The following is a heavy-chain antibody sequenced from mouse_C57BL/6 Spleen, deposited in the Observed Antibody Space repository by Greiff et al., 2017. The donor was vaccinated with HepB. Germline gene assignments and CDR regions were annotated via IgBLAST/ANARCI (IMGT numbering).Heavy chain of an antibody. D-gene: IGHD1-1*01. J-gene: IGHJ4*01. CDR2: ISSGSSTI. Sequence: DVKLVESGGGLVKPGGSLKLSCAASGFTFSDYGMHWVRQAPEKGLEWVAYISSGSSTIYYADTVKGRFTISRDNAKNTLFLQMTSLRSEDTAMYYCARGGSYDAMDYWGQGTSVTVSS. V-gene: IGHV5-17*01. CDR3: ARGGSYDAMDY. CDR1: GFTFSDYG.